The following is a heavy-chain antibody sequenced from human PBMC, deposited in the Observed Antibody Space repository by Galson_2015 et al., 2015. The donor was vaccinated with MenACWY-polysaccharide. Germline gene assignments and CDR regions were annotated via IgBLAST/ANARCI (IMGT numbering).Heavy chain of an antibody. CDR2: ISGGAGTT. V-gene: IGHV3-48*03. D-gene: IGHD2-15*01. J-gene: IGHJ5*02. CDR3: ATIGSGDDH. Sequence: SLRLSCAASGFTFSNFEMNWVRQAPGKGLEWISYISGGAGTTYYADSVKGRFTVSRDNAKSSLYLQMNTLRSEDTAIYYCATIGSGDDHWGQGTLVTVSS. CDR1: GFTFSNFE.